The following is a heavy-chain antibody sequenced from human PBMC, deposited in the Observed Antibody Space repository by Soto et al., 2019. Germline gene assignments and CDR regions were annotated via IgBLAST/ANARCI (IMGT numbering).Heavy chain of an antibody. Sequence: GGSLRLSCAASGFTFSSYAMSWVRQAPGKGLEWVSAISGSGGSTYYADSVKGRFTISRDNSKNTLYLQMNSLRAEDTAVYYCARGPYYDFWSGYFGTNYGMDVWGQGTTVTVSS. CDR2: ISGSGGST. D-gene: IGHD3-3*01. CDR1: GFTFSSYA. CDR3: ARGPYYDFWSGYFGTNYGMDV. J-gene: IGHJ6*02. V-gene: IGHV3-23*01.